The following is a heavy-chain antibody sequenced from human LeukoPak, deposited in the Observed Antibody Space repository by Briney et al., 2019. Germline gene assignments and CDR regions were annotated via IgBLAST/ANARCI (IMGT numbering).Heavy chain of an antibody. J-gene: IGHJ4*02. V-gene: IGHV3-21*01. CDR3: ARVGIAVAIDY. D-gene: IGHD6-19*01. CDR2: ISSSSSYI. Sequence: GGSLRLSCAASGFTFSSYSMNWIRQAPGKGLEWVSSISSSSSYIYYADSVKGRFTISRDNAKNSLYLQMNSLRAEDTAVYYCARVGIAVAIDYWGQGTLVTVSS. CDR1: GFTFSSYS.